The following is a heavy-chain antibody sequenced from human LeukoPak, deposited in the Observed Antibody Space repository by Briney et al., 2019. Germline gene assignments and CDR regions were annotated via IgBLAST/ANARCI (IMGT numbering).Heavy chain of an antibody. CDR2: ISAYNGNT. J-gene: IGHJ5*02. V-gene: IGHV1-18*01. D-gene: IGHD6-6*01. Sequence: ASVKVSCKASGYTFTSYGISWVRQAPGQGLKWMGWISAYNGNTNYAQKLQGRVTMTTDTSTSTAYMELRSLRSDDTAVYYCARRYSSSLLTLNWFDPWGQGTLVTVSS. CDR3: ARRYSSSLLTLNWFDP. CDR1: GYTFTSYG.